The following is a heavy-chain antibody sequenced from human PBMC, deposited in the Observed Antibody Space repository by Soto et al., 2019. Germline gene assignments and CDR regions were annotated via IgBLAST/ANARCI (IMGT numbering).Heavy chain of an antibody. CDR1: GFTVSDNY. CDR2: LYSGGNT. Sequence: GGSLGLSCAASGFTVSDNYMSWVRQAPGKGLEWVSILYSGGNTYYADSVKDRFTISRDNSKNTLYLQMNNVRAEDTAVYYCARDFYSSSWAGYWGQGTLVTVSS. D-gene: IGHD6-13*01. CDR3: ARDFYSSSWAGY. J-gene: IGHJ4*02. V-gene: IGHV3-66*01.